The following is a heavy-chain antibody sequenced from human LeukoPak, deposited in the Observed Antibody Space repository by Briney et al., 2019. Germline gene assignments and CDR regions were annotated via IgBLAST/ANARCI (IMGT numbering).Heavy chain of an antibody. D-gene: IGHD6-19*01. Sequence: GGSLRLSCAASGFTFSSYSMNWVRQAPGKGLEWVSSISSSSSYIYYADSVKGRFTISRDNAKNSLYLRMNSLRAEDTAVYYCARDALIYSSGWYPHPFDYWGQGTLVTVSS. CDR3: ARDALIYSSGWYPHPFDY. CDR2: ISSSSSYI. CDR1: GFTFSSYS. V-gene: IGHV3-21*01. J-gene: IGHJ4*02.